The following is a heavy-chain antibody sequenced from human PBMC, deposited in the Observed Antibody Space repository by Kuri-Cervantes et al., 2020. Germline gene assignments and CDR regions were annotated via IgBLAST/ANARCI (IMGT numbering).Heavy chain of an antibody. J-gene: IGHJ3*02. D-gene: IGHD6-19*01. Sequence: SETLSLTCTVSGGSVSSGSYYWSWIRQPPGKGLEWIGYIYYSGSTNYNPSLKSRVTISVDTSKNQFSLKLSSVTAADTAVYYCASPKSSGWYKWDAFDIWGQGTMVTVSS. CDR1: GGSVSSGSYY. CDR2: IYYSGST. V-gene: IGHV4-61*01. CDR3: ASPKSSGWYKWDAFDI.